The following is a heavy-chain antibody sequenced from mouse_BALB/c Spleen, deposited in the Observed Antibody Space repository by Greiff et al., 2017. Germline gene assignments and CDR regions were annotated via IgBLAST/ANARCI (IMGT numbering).Heavy chain of an antibody. J-gene: IGHJ4*01. D-gene: IGHD2-4*01. CDR3: ARYRGGDYENAMDY. CDR1: GDSITSGY. CDR2: ISYSGST. Sequence: VQLKESGPSLVKPSQTLSLTCSVTGDSITSGYWNWIRKFPGNKLEYMGYISYSGSTYYNPSLKSRISITRDTSKNQYSLQLNSVTTEDTATYYCARYRGGDYENAMDYWGQGTSVTVSS. V-gene: IGHV3-8*02.